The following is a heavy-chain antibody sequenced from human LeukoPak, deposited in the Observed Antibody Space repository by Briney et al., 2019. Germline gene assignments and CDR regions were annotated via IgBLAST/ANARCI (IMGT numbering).Heavy chain of an antibody. CDR1: GGSISSSIYY. Sequence: SETLSLTCTVSGGSISSSIYYWGWIRQPPGKGLEWLGIIYYSGRSHYNPSLKSRVTTSVDTSKNRFSLTLNSVTAAYTAVYYCARDLSWQAQGFDVWGQGTMLTVSS. CDR2: IYYSGRS. J-gene: IGHJ3*01. CDR3: ARDLSWQAQGFDV. V-gene: IGHV4-39*07. D-gene: IGHD5/OR15-5a*01.